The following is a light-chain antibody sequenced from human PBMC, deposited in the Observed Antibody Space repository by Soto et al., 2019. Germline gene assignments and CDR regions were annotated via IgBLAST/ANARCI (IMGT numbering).Light chain of an antibody. CDR2: DAS. J-gene: IGKJ3*01. V-gene: IGKV3-11*01. Sequence: EIVLTQSPATLSLSPGERATLSCRASQSVSSYLAWYQQKPGQAPRLLIYDASNRATGIPARFSGSGSGTDFTLTISGLEPEDFAVYYCQQRSNWPPIFTFGPGTKGDIK. CDR3: QQRSNWPPIFT. CDR1: QSVSSY.